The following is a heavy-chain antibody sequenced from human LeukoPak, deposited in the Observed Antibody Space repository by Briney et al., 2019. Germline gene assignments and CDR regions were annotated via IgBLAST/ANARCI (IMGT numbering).Heavy chain of an antibody. D-gene: IGHD6-19*01. CDR2: ISGGAGGT. Sequence: PGGSLRLSCVVSGITVSNYAMTWVRQAPGKGLEWVSGISGGAGGTSYADSVKGRFTISRDNSRNTVYLQMNSLRAEDTAVYYCAKGSGWDYYYGMDVWGQGTTVTVSS. CDR1: GITVSNYA. CDR3: AKGSGWDYYYGMDV. V-gene: IGHV3-23*01. J-gene: IGHJ6*02.